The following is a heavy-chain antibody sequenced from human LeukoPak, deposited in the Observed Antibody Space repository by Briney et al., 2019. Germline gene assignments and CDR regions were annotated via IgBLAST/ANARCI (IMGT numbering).Heavy chain of an antibody. CDR3: ARDGRLRNAVAATNAFDK. CDR2: INPSGGST. J-gene: IGHJ3*02. D-gene: IGHD2-15*01. V-gene: IGHV1-46*01. CDR1: GYTFTSYY. Sequence: GASVKVSCKASGYTFTSYYMRWVRQAPGQGLEWMGIINPSGGSTNYAQKFQGRVTMTRDTSTSTVYMELSSLRSEDTAVYYCARDGRLRNAVAATNAFDKWGQGTMVTVSS.